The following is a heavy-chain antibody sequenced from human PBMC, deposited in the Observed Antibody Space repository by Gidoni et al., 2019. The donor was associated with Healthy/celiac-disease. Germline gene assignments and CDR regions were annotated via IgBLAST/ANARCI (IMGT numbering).Heavy chain of an antibody. CDR3: ATTHSSSWYSDDY. Sequence: EVQLLESGGGLVQPGGSLRLSCSASGFTFSSYAMSWVRQAPGKGLEWVSAISGSGGSTYYADSVKGRFTISRDNSKNTLYLQMNSLRAEDTAVYYCATTHSSSWYSDDYWGQGTLVTVSS. D-gene: IGHD6-13*01. V-gene: IGHV3-23*01. CDR1: GFTFSSYA. J-gene: IGHJ4*02. CDR2: ISGSGGST.